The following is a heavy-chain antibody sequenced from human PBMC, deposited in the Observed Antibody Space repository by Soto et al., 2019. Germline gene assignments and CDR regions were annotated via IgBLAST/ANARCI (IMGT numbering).Heavy chain of an antibody. Sequence: QVQLVESGEGVVQPGRSLRLSCVASGYMFSRYGMHWVRQAPGKGLEWVAVISNDGSQTTYGDSVKGRFTISRDNSKNTVYLQMNSLTTEDTAVYSCANGVCGTNCYYFPNWGQGTLVTVAT. CDR2: ISNDGSQT. CDR1: GYMFSRYG. D-gene: IGHD2-21*02. J-gene: IGHJ4*02. V-gene: IGHV3-30*18. CDR3: ANGVCGTNCYYFPN.